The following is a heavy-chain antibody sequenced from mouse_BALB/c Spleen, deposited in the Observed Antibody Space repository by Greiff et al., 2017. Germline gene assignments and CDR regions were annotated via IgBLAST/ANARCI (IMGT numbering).Heavy chain of an antibody. CDR1: GYTFTSYW. Sequence: QVQLQQPGAELVRPGASVKLSCKASGYTFTSYWINWVKQRPGQGLEWIGNIYPSDSYTNYNQKFKDKATLTVDKSSSKAYMQRSSPTSEDTAVYYCARGTAVVAHFDVGGAGTTVTVSS. CDR3: ARGTAVVAHFDV. D-gene: IGHD1-1*01. V-gene: IGHV1-69*02. J-gene: IGHJ1*01. CDR2: IYPSDSYT.